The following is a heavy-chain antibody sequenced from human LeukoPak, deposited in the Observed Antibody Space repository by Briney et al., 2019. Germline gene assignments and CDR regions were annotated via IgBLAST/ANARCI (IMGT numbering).Heavy chain of an antibody. V-gene: IGHV1-46*01. CDR3: ARDSSHYYDSSGYYSRPEQKYFQH. CDR2: INPRGGST. Sequence: GASVKVSCKASGYTFTSYYMHWVRQAPGQGLEWMGIINPRGGSTSYEQKFQGRVTMTRDTSTSTVYMELSSLRSEDTAVYYCARDSSHYYDSSGYYSRPEQKYFQHWGQGTLVTVS. D-gene: IGHD3-22*01. J-gene: IGHJ1*01. CDR1: GYTFTSYY.